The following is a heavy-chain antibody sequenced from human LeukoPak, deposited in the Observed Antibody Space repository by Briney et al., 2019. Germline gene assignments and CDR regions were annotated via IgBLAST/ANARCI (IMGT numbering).Heavy chain of an antibody. J-gene: IGHJ4*02. CDR3: ARKYTYGLD. CDR1: GFTVSSNF. D-gene: IGHD5-18*01. CDR2: IYSGGNT. Sequence: PGGSLRLSCAASGFTVSSNFMSWVRQAPGQGLELVSVIYSGGNTYYADSARGRFTIFRDNSKNTLYLQMNSLRAEDTAMYYCARKYTYGLDWGQGTLVTVSS. V-gene: IGHV3-66*01.